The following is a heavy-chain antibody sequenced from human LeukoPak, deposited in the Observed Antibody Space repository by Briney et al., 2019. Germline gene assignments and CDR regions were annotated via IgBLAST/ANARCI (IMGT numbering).Heavy chain of an antibody. CDR2: IYYSGST. CDR3: ARGSFGYYYDSSGAYYFDY. CDR1: GGSISSYY. J-gene: IGHJ4*02. D-gene: IGHD3-22*01. V-gene: IGHV4-59*01. Sequence: SETLSLSCTVSGGSISSYYWSWIRQPPGKGLEWIGYIYYSGSTNYNPSLKSRVTISVDTSKNQFSLKLSSVTAADTAVYYCARGSFGYYYDSSGAYYFDYWGQGTLVTVSS.